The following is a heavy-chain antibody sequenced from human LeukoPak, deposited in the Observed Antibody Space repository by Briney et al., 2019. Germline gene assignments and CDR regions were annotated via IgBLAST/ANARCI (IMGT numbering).Heavy chain of an antibody. CDR3: ARSTPGTTWDDAFDI. V-gene: IGHV4-34*01. J-gene: IGHJ3*02. CDR2: INHSGST. Sequence: PSETLSLTCAVYGGSFSGYYWSWIRQPPGKGLEWIGEINHSGSTNYNPSLKSRVTISVDTSKSQFSLKLSSVTAADTAVYYCARSTPGTTWDDAFDIWGQGTMVTVSS. CDR1: GGSFSGYY. D-gene: IGHD1-1*01.